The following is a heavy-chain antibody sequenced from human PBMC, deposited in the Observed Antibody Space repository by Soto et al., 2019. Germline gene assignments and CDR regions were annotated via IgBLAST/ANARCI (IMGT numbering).Heavy chain of an antibody. V-gene: IGHV4-34*01. CDR1: GGSFSGYY. CDR2: INHSGST. Sequence: QVQLQQWGAGLLKPSETLSLTCAVYGGSFSGYYWSWIRQPPGKGLEWIGEINHSGSTNYNPSLKSRVTISVDTSNNQFSLKLSSVTAADTAVYYCARDPHARFDYWGQGTLVTVSS. J-gene: IGHJ4*02. CDR3: ARDPHARFDY.